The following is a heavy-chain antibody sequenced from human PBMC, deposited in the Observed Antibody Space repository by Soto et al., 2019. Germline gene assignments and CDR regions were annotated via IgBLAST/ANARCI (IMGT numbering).Heavy chain of an antibody. CDR3: ARELIVGPAEYFQQ. CDR2: INRDGSEK. Sequence: EVQLVESGGALVQPGGSLRLSCAVSGFTFSESWMSWVRQTPGKGLEWVANINRDGSEKYYLDSVRGRFTISRDNARNSLYLQVNSLSAEDTAVYYCARELIVGPAEYFQQWGQGTLVTVSS. V-gene: IGHV3-7*01. CDR1: GFTFSESW. D-gene: IGHD1-26*01. J-gene: IGHJ1*01.